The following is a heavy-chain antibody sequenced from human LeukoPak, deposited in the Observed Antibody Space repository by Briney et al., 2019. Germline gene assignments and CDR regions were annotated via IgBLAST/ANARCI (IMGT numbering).Heavy chain of an antibody. J-gene: IGHJ3*02. CDR3: ATQNRRGELFREGAFDI. V-gene: IGHV1-69*13. D-gene: IGHD3-10*01. Sequence: GASVKVSCKASGGTFSSYAISWVRQAPGQGLERMGGIIPIFGTANYAQKFQGRVTITADESTSTAYMELSSLRSEDTAVYYCATQNRRGELFREGAFDIWGQGAMVTVSS. CDR1: GGTFSSYA. CDR2: IIPIFGTA.